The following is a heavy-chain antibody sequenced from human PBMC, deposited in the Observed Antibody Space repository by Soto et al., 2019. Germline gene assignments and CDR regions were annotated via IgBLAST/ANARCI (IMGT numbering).Heavy chain of an antibody. CDR3: ARGGRGVVVPGGMDV. CDR1: GFTFSSYW. J-gene: IGHJ6*02. CDR2: INGDGSST. V-gene: IGHV3-74*01. D-gene: IGHD2-2*01. Sequence: PGGSLRLSCAASGFTFSSYWMHWVRQAPGKGPVWVSRINGDGSSTSYADSVKGRFTISRDNAKNTLYLQMNSLRAEDTAVYYCARGGRGVVVPGGMDVWGQGTTVTVSS.